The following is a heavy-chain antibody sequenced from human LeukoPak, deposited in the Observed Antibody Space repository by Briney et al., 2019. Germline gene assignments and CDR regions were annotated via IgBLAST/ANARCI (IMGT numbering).Heavy chain of an antibody. Sequence: GGSLRLSCAASGFTFSSYGMHWVRQAPGKGLEWVAFIRYDGSNKYYADSVKGRFTISRDNSKNTLYLQMNSLRAEDTAVYYCARPVGELSLFPFDYWGQGTLVTVSS. J-gene: IGHJ4*02. CDR3: ARPVGELSLFPFDY. V-gene: IGHV3-30*02. D-gene: IGHD3-16*02. CDR1: GFTFSSYG. CDR2: IRYDGSNK.